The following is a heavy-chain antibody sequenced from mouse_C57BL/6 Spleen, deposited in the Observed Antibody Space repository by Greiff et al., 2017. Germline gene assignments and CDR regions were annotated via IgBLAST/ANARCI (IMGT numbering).Heavy chain of an antibody. J-gene: IGHJ3*01. D-gene: IGHD2-4*01. CDR2: ISYDGSN. V-gene: IGHV3-6*01. Sequence: EVHLVESGPGLVKPSQSLSLTCSVTGYSITSGYYWNCLRQFPGNKLEWMGYISYDGSNNYNPSLINRISITRDTYKNQFFLKLNSVTTEDTATCYCARADDDEFAYWGQGTLVTVSA. CDR3: ARADDDEFAY. CDR1: GYSITSGYY.